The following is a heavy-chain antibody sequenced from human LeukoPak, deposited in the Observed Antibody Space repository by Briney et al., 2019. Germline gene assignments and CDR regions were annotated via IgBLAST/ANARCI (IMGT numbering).Heavy chain of an antibody. CDR3: ARRNDFDI. Sequence: PSETLSLTCSVSGGSISSLYWSWIRQPPGKGLEWIGYIYYTGSTNHNPSLKSRVTISVDTSKNQFSLKLSSVTAADTAVYYCARRNDFDIWGQGTMVTVSS. CDR1: GGSISSLY. J-gene: IGHJ3*02. CDR2: IYYTGST. V-gene: IGHV4-59*08.